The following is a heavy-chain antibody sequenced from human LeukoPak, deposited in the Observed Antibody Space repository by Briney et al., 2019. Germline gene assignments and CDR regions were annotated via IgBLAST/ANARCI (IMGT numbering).Heavy chain of an antibody. J-gene: IGHJ4*02. CDR1: GFTFSSYS. CDR3: AKDLHDAAADY. CDR2: IKSDGTGM. Sequence: PGGSLRLSCAASGFTFSSYSMNWVRQAPGKGLEWVSRIKSDGTGMTYAESVRGRFAISRDNAKNSVYLQMNSLRADDTAVYYCAKDLHDAAADYWGQGTLVTVSS. D-gene: IGHD2-15*01. V-gene: IGHV3-74*01.